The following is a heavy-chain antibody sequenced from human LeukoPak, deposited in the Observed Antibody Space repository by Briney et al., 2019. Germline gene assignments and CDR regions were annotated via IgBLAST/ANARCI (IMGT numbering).Heavy chain of an antibody. CDR3: AKDREAVATRGFDY. Sequence: GGSLRLSCAASGFTFSSYSMNWVRQAPGKGLEWVSSISSSSSYTYYADSVKGRFTISRDNSKNTLYLQMNSLRAEDTAVYYCAKDREAVATRGFDYWGQGTLVTVSS. CDR1: GFTFSSYS. CDR2: ISSSSSYT. D-gene: IGHD6-19*01. J-gene: IGHJ4*02. V-gene: IGHV3-21*04.